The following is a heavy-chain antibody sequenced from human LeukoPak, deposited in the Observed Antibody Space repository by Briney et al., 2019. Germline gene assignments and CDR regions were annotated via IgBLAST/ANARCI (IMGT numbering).Heavy chain of an antibody. CDR3: VKDFGRVLGTPDY. CDR2: ISYDGSNK. CDR1: GFTFSSYA. D-gene: IGHD3-16*01. Sequence: PGRSLRLSCAASGFTFSSYAMHWVRQAPGKGLEWVAVISYDGSNKYYADSVKGRFTISRDNSKNTLYLQMSSLRTEDTAVYYCVKDFGRVLGTPDYWGQGTLVTVSS. V-gene: IGHV3-30*04. J-gene: IGHJ4*02.